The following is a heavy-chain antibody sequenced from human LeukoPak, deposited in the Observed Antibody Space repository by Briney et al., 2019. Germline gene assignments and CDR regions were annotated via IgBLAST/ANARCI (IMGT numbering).Heavy chain of an antibody. Sequence: SQTLSLTCAISGDSVSSNSAAWNWIRLSSSRGIEWLGRTYYRSKWYNDYAVSVKSRITVNPDTSKNQFSLQLNSVTPEDTAVYYCARERDRGSYGEFDYWGQGTLVTVSS. CDR1: GDSVSSNSAA. V-gene: IGHV6-1*01. J-gene: IGHJ4*02. CDR3: ARERDRGSYGEFDY. CDR2: TYYRSKWYN. D-gene: IGHD5-18*01.